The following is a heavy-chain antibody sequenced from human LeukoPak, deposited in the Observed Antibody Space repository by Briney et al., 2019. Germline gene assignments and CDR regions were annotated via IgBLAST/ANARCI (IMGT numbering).Heavy chain of an antibody. D-gene: IGHD3-3*01. CDR2: INPNSGGT. J-gene: IGHJ4*02. CDR3: ATGGVVWSIGGFDY. CDR1: GYTFTGYY. Sequence: ASVKVSCKASGYTFTGYYMHWVRQAPGQGLEWMGWINPNSGGTNYAQKFQGRVTMTRDTSISTAYMELSSLRSEDTAVYYCATGGVVWSIGGFDYWGQGTLVTVSS. V-gene: IGHV1-2*02.